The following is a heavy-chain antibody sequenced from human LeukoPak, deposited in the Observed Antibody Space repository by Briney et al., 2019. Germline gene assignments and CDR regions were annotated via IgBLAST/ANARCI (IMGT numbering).Heavy chain of an antibody. V-gene: IGHV4-34*01. J-gene: IGHJ4*02. CDR1: GGSFSGYY. CDR3: ARGLTNTRPFDY. CDR2: INHSGST. Sequence: SETLSLTCAVYGGSFSGYYWSWIRQPPGKGLEWIGEINHSGSTNYNPSLKSRVTISVDTSKNQFSLKLSSVTAADTAMYYCARGLTNTRPFDYWGQGTLVTVSS. D-gene: IGHD1-14*01.